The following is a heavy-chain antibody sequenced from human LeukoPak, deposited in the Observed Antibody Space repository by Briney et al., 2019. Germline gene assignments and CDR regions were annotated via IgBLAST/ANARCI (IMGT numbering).Heavy chain of an antibody. Sequence: ASVTVSCKVSGYTLTELSMHWVRQAPGKGLEWMGGFDPEDGETIYAQKFQGRVTMTEDTSTDTAYMELSSLRSEDTAVYYCATEIAAAGWIDYWGQGTLVTVSS. V-gene: IGHV1-24*01. CDR2: FDPEDGET. J-gene: IGHJ4*02. CDR1: GYTLTELS. CDR3: ATEIAAAGWIDY. D-gene: IGHD6-13*01.